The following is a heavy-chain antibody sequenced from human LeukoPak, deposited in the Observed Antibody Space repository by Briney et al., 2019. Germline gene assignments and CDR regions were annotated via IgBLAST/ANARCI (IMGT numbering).Heavy chain of an antibody. CDR2: ISSDERTD. CDR3: VKGDYYASGSYQETFDY. V-gene: IGHV3-30*18. CDR1: GFTFSTYG. J-gene: IGHJ4*02. Sequence: GGSLRLSCAASGFTFSTYGMHWVRQAPGKGLEWVAVISSDERTDYYSDSVRGRFTVSRDNSKNTLYLQVNSLRAEDTAVYYCVKGDYYASGSYQETFDYWGQGALVTVSS. D-gene: IGHD3-10*01.